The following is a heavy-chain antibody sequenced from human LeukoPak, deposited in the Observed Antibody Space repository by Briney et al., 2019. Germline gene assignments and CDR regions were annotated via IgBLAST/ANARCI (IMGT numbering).Heavy chain of an antibody. Sequence: PSETLSLTCTVSGGSISSYYWSWIRQPPGKGLEWIGYIYYSGSTNYNPSLKSRVTISVDTSKTQFSLKLSSVTAADTAVYYYARHPAGSSSWNDFDYWGQGTLVTVSS. D-gene: IGHD6-13*01. J-gene: IGHJ4*02. CDR3: ARHPAGSSSWNDFDY. CDR2: IYYSGST. CDR1: GGSISSYY. V-gene: IGHV4-59*08.